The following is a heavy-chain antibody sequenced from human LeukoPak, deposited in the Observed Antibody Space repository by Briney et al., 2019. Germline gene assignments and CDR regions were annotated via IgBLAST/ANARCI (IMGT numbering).Heavy chain of an antibody. J-gene: IGHJ4*02. CDR2: IYHSGST. V-gene: IGHV4-4*02. Sequence: PSETLSLTCAVSGGSISSSNWWSWVRQPPGKGLERIGEIYHSGSTNYNPSLKSRVTISVDKSKNQFSLKLSSVTAADTAVYYCARVDTTLSYKLDYWGQGTLVTVSS. CDR3: ARVDTTLSYKLDY. D-gene: IGHD1-1*01. CDR1: GGSISSSNW.